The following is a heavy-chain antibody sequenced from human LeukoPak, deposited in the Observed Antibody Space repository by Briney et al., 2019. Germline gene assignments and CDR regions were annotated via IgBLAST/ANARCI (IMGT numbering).Heavy chain of an antibody. V-gene: IGHV4-31*03. D-gene: IGHD6-19*01. CDR3: ARRAYSSGWYTGGFYEAPWYFDL. Sequence: SQTLSLTCTVSGGSISSGGYYWSWIRQHPGKGLEWIGYIYYSGSTYYNPSLKSRVTISVDTSKNQFSLKLSSVTAVDTAVYYCARRAYSSGWYTGGFYEAPWYFDLWGRGTLVTVSS. CDR2: IYYSGST. J-gene: IGHJ2*01. CDR1: GGSISSGGYY.